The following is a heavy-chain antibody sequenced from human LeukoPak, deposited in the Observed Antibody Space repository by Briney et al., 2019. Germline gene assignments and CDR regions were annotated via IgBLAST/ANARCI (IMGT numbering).Heavy chain of an antibody. CDR3: ARAYGVYYYFDY. J-gene: IGHJ4*02. CDR1: GFTFTSYA. D-gene: IGHD5/OR15-5a*01. V-gene: IGHV3-23*01. Sequence: GGSLRLSCAASGFTFTSYAMSWVRQAPGKGLEWVSGITGSGGSAYYADSVKGRFTIARDNSKNTLYLQMNSLRAEDTAVYYCARAYGVYYYFDYWGQGTLVTVSS. CDR2: ITGSGGSA.